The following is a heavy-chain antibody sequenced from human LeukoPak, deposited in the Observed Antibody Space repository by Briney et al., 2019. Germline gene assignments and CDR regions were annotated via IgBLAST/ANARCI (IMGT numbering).Heavy chain of an antibody. D-gene: IGHD5/OR15-5a*01. CDR2: IYPGDSDT. CDR1: GYGFTSYW. Sequence: GESLKISCKGSGYGFTSYWIGWVRQVPGKGLEWMGIIYPGDSDTRYSPSFQGQVTISADKSISTAYLQWSSLKASDTAVYYCARRLETSEWFDPWGQGTLVTVSS. J-gene: IGHJ5*02. CDR3: ARRLETSEWFDP. V-gene: IGHV5-51*01.